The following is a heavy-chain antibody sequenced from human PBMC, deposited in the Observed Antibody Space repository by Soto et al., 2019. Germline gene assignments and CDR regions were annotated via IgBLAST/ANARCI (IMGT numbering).Heavy chain of an antibody. Sequence: SETLSLTCAVYGGSFSGYYWSWIRQPPGKGLEWIGYIYYSGITGYNPSLKSRVTISVDTSKSQFSLKVRSVTAADTAVYFCARLNLVPGVWFDPWGHGTLVTGSS. CDR2: IYYSGIT. V-gene: IGHV4-59*01. CDR1: GGSFSGYY. CDR3: ARLNLVPGVWFDP. J-gene: IGHJ5*02. D-gene: IGHD3-10*01.